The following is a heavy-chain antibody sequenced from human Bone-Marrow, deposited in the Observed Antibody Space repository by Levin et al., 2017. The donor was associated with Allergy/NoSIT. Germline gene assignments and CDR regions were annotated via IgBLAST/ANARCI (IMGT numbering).Heavy chain of an antibody. CDR1: GFTFSNYA. CDR3: ARARGSSGYYVFDF. Sequence: PGGSLRLSCELSGFTFSNYAMHWVRQAPGKGLEWVALISYDGRSEYYLDSVKGRFTISRDNSKNMLYLQMNSLRGEDAAVYYCARARGSSGYYVFDFWGQGTLVTVSS. V-gene: IGHV3-30*04. CDR2: ISYDGRSE. D-gene: IGHD6-19*01. J-gene: IGHJ4*02.